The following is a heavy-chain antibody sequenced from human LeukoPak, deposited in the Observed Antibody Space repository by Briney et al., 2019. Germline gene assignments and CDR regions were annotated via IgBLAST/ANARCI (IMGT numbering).Heavy chain of an antibody. D-gene: IGHD3-16*01. J-gene: IGHJ5*02. V-gene: IGHV3-48*03. CDR3: ARDKITFGGVTINWFDP. CDR1: GFTFSSYE. Sequence: GGSLRLSCAASGFTFSSYEMNWVRQAPGKGLEWVSYISSSGSTIYYADSVKGRFTISRDNAKNSLYLQMNSLRAEDTAVNYCARDKITFGGVTINWFDPWGQGTLVTVSS. CDR2: ISSSGSTI.